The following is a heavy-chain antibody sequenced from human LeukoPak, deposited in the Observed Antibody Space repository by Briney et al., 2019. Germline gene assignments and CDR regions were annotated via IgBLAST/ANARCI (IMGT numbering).Heavy chain of an antibody. V-gene: IGHV5-51*01. CDR2: IYPSDSDT. CDR1: GYNFPTHW. Sequence: GESLKISFQASGYNFPTHWIGWVRQMPGKGLEWMGIIYPSDSDTRYSPSLQGQVTVSADKSINTVYLQWSSVKASDSAIYYCARGGDYGYDRIDYWGQGTQVTVSS. J-gene: IGHJ4*02. D-gene: IGHD5-12*01. CDR3: ARGGDYGYDRIDY.